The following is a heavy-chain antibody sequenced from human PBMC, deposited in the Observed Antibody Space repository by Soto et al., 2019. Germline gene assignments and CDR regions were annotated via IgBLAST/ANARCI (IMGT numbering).Heavy chain of an antibody. CDR2: IYYSGST. CDR3: ARGPEAQLVFDY. Sequence: SETLSLTCTVSGGSVSSGSYYWSWIRQPPGKGLEWIGYIYYSGSTNYNPSLKSRVTISVDTSKNQFSLKLSSVPAADTAVYYFARGPEAQLVFDYGGQGTLVTVSS. V-gene: IGHV4-61*01. CDR1: GGSVSSGSYY. J-gene: IGHJ4*02. D-gene: IGHD6-6*01.